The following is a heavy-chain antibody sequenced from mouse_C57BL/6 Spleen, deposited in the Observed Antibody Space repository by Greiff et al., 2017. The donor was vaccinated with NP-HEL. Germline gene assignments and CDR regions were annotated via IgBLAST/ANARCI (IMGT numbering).Heavy chain of an antibody. CDR3: ASHGPYYGTDYYAMDY. Sequence: EVKLMESGGGLVQPGGSLKLSCAASGFTFSDYGMAWVRQAPRKGPEWVAFISNLAYSIYYADTVTGRFTISRENAKNTLYLEMSSLRSEDTATYYCASHGPYYGTDYYAMDYWGQGTSVTVSS. D-gene: IGHD2-10*01. CDR2: ISNLAYSI. CDR1: GFTFSDYG. V-gene: IGHV5-15*01. J-gene: IGHJ4*01.